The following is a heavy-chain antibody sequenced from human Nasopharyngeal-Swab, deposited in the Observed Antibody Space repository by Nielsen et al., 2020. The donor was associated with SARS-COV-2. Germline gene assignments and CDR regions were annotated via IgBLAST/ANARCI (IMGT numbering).Heavy chain of an antibody. CDR3: ARDRLNEGIDYYYYYGMDV. V-gene: IGHV1-2*02. Sequence: ASVKVSCKASGYTFTSYDINWVRQATGQGLEWMGWMNPNSGGTNYAQKFQGRVTMTRDTSISTAYMELSRLRSDDTAVYYCARDRLNEGIDYYYYYGMDVWGQGTTVTVSS. CDR1: GYTFTSYD. CDR2: MNPNSGGT. J-gene: IGHJ6*02. D-gene: IGHD2-15*01.